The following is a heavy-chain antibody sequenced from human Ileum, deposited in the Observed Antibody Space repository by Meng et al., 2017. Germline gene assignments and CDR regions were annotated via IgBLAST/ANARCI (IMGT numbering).Heavy chain of an antibody. CDR2: IIPIFGTA. V-gene: IGHV1-69*13. CDR1: GGTFSSYA. D-gene: IGHD3-22*01. J-gene: IGHJ5*02. CDR3: ARSVNYDSSGYYPSSWFDP. Sequence: SVKVPCKASGGTFSSYAISWVRQAPGQGLEWMGGIIPIFGTANYAQKFQGRVTITADESTSTAYMELSSLRSEDTAVYYCARSVNYDSSGYYPSSWFDPWGQGTLVTVSS.